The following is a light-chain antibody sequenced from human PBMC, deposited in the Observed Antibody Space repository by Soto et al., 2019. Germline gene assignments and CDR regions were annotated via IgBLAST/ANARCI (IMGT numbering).Light chain of an antibody. CDR2: EET. V-gene: IGLV2-14*01. J-gene: IGLJ2*01. Sequence: QSVLTQPASVSGSPGQSITISCTGTSSDVGGYNYVSWYQQHPGKAPKLMIYEETNRPSGVSNRFSGSKSGTPASLTIFGLQAEDEADYYCGAWDASLSGLVFGAGTKLTVL. CDR1: SSDVGGYNY. CDR3: GAWDASLSGLV.